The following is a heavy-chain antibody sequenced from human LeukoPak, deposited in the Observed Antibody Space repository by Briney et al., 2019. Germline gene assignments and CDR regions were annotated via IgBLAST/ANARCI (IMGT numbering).Heavy chain of an antibody. J-gene: IGHJ5*02. CDR3: ARNSSLTTLKGGWFDP. V-gene: IGHV4-38-2*01. Sequence: SETLSLTCGVSGYSINSGYSWTWLRQRPGKGLEWIGNIYHSGYAYYNPSLKSRVTISLDASKNQFSLRLSSVTAADTAVYYCARNSSLTTLKGGWFDPWGQGTLVTVPS. CDR1: GYSINSGYS. CDR2: IYHSGYA. D-gene: IGHD4-11*01.